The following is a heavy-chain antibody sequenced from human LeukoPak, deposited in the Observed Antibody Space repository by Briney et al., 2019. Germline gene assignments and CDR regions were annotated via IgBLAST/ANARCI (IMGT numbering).Heavy chain of an antibody. J-gene: IGHJ4*02. D-gene: IGHD3-10*01. CDR2: IYPGDSDT. CDR3: ARQHGSGSYYSRAIDY. Sequence: GESLKISCEVSGYSFTTYWIGRVRQMPGKGLEWMGIIYPGDSDTRYSPSFQGQVTISADKSISTAYLQWSSLKASDTAMYYCARQHGSGSYYSRAIDYWGQGTLVTVSS. CDR1: GYSFTTYW. V-gene: IGHV5-51*01.